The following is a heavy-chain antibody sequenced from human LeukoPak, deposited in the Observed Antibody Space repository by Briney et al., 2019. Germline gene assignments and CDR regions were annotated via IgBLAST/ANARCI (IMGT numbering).Heavy chain of an antibody. CDR3: ARSYYYDSSGYYLDY. Sequence: SETLSLTCAVYGGSFSGYYWSWIRQPPGKGLEWIGEINHSGSTNYNPSLKSRVTISVDTSKNQFSLKLSSVTAADTAVYYCARSYYYDSSGYYLDYWGQGTLVTVSS. CDR1: GGSFSGYY. CDR2: INHSGST. V-gene: IGHV4-34*01. D-gene: IGHD3-22*01. J-gene: IGHJ4*02.